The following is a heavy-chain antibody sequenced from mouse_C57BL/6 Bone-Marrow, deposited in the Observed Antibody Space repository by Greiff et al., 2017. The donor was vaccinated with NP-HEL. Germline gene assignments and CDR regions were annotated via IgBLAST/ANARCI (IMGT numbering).Heavy chain of an antibody. J-gene: IGHJ2*01. V-gene: IGHV1-81*01. CDR1: GYTFTSYG. D-gene: IGHD1-1*01. CDR2: IYPRSGNT. CDR3: EYYYGHFDY. Sequence: QVHVKQSGAELARPGASVKLSCKASGYTFTSYGISWVKQRTGQGLEWIGEIYPRSGNTYYNEKFKGKATLTADKSSSTAYMELRSLTSEDSAVYFCEYYYGHFDYWGQGTTLTVSS.